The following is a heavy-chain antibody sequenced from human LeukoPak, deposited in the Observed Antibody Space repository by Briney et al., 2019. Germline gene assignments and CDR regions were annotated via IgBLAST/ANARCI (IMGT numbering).Heavy chain of an antibody. Sequence: GGSLRLSCVASGFTFSDYYMSWIRQAPGKGLEWVSYISSSSSYTNHADSVRDRFTISRDNAKNSLYLQMNSLRVEDTAVYYCARAREQWLEKDYWGQGTLVTVSS. CDR1: GFTFSDYY. J-gene: IGHJ4*02. D-gene: IGHD6-19*01. V-gene: IGHV3-11*05. CDR3: ARAREQWLEKDY. CDR2: ISSSSSYT.